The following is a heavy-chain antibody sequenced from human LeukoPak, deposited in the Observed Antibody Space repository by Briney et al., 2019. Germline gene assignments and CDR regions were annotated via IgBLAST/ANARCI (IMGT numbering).Heavy chain of an antibody. V-gene: IGHV4-59*01. CDR1: GGSISSYY. D-gene: IGHD3-10*01. J-gene: IGHJ4*02. CDR3: ARGGPIRELPYFDY. Sequence: SETLSLTCTVSGGSISSYYWSWIRQPPGKGLEWIGYIYYSGSTNYNPSLKSRVTISVDTSKNQFSLKLSSVTAADTAVYYCARGGPIRELPYFDYWGQGTLVTVSS. CDR2: IYYSGST.